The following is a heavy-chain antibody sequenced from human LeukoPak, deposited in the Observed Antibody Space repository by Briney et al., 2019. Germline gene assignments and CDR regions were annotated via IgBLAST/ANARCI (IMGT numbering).Heavy chain of an antibody. CDR1: GFTFSSYS. CDR3: ARADTTAAAGD. Sequence: PWGSLRLSCAASGFTFSSYSMNWVRQAPGKGLEWVSSISSSSSYINYTDSVKGRFTISRDNAKNSLYLQMNSLRAEDTAVYYCARADTTAAAGDWGQGTLVTVSS. D-gene: IGHD6-13*01. V-gene: IGHV3-21*01. CDR2: ISSSSSYI. J-gene: IGHJ4*02.